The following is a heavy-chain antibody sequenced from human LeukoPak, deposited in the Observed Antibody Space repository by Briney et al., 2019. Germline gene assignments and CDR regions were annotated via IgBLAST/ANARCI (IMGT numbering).Heavy chain of an antibody. CDR2: IYYSGST. J-gene: IGHJ5*02. CDR3: ARESGNYDFRFDP. Sequence: SETLSLTCTVSGGSISSYYGSWIRQPPGKGLEWIGYIYYSGSTNYNPSLKSRVTISVDTSKNQFSLKLSSVTAADTAVYYCARESGNYDFRFDPWGQGTLVTVSS. V-gene: IGHV4-59*01. CDR1: GGSISSYY. D-gene: IGHD3-3*01.